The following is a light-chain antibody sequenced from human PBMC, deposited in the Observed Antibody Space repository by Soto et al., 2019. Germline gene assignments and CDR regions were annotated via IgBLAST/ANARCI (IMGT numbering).Light chain of an antibody. V-gene: IGKV3-11*01. CDR3: QQRSNWPLT. Sequence: EIVLTQSPATLSLSPGESATLSCRASQSVNSYLAWYQQKPGQAPRLLIYDAFTRATGIPARFSGSGSGTDFILTISSLGPEDSAVYYCQQRSNWPLTFGGGTRVEIK. CDR1: QSVNSY. CDR2: DAF. J-gene: IGKJ4*01.